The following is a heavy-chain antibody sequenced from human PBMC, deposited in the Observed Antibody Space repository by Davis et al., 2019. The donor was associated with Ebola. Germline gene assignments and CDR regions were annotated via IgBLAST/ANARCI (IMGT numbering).Heavy chain of an antibody. J-gene: IGHJ3*02. CDR1: GYSFTRYW. V-gene: IGHV5-51*01. Sequence: GESLKISCKGSGYSFTRYWIGWVRQMPGKGLEWMGIIYPGDSDTRYSPSFQGQVTISADKSISTAYLQWSSLKASDTAMYYCARRGSYAGDAFDIWGQGTMVTVSS. CDR3: ARRGSYAGDAFDI. D-gene: IGHD1-26*01. CDR2: IYPGDSDT.